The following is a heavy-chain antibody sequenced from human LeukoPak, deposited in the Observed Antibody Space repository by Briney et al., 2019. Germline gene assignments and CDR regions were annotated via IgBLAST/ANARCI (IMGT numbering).Heavy chain of an antibody. V-gene: IGHV3-23*01. CDR3: ANDIVVVVAATRSNTFPDG. Sequence: PGGSLRLSCAASGFTFNNYAMNWVRQAPGKGLEWVSVISGSGGTTYYADSVKGRFTISRDSSKNTLYLQMNSLRAEDTAVYYCANDIVVVVAATRSNTFPDGWGQGTLVTVSS. CDR2: ISGSGGTT. CDR1: GFTFNNYA. D-gene: IGHD2-15*01. J-gene: IGHJ4*02.